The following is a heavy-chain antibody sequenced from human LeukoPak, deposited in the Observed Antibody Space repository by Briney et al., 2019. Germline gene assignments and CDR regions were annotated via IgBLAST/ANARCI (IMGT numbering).Heavy chain of an antibody. CDR1: GFTFSSYG. CDR2: ISGSGGST. V-gene: IGHV3-23*01. CDR3: AKFLGMYYYDSSGYGE. J-gene: IGHJ4*02. D-gene: IGHD3-22*01. Sequence: GGSLRLSCAASGFTFSSYGMSWVRQAPGKGLEWVSAISGSGGSTYYADSVKGRFTISRDNSKNTLYLQMNSLRAEDTAVYYCAKFLGMYYYDSSGYGEWGQATLVTASS.